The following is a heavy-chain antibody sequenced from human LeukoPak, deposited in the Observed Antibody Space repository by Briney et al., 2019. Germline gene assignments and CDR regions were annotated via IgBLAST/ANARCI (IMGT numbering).Heavy chain of an antibody. Sequence: GGSLRLSCAASGFTFSSYWMHWFRQAPGKGLVWVARVNSDGSSTNYADSVKGRFTISRDNAKNTLYLQMNSLRAEDTAVYYCARDYFYPMDVWGQGTTVTVSS. CDR2: VNSDGSST. CDR3: ARDYFYPMDV. CDR1: GFTFSSYW. J-gene: IGHJ6*02. V-gene: IGHV3-74*01.